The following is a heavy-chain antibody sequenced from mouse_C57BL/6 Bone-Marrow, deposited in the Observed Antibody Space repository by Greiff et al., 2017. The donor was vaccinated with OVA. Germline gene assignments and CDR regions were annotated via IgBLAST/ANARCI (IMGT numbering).Heavy chain of an antibody. D-gene: IGHD2-1*01. CDR2: ISSGGSYT. CDR3: ARRDGNYKGYYAMDY. J-gene: IGHJ4*01. V-gene: IGHV5-6*01. Sequence: DVHLVESGGDLVKPGGSLKLSCAASGFTFSSYGMSWVRQTPDKRLEWVATISSGGSYTYYPDSVKGRFTISRDNAKNTLYLQMSSLKSEDTAMYYCARRDGNYKGYYAMDYWGQGTSVTVSS. CDR1: GFTFSSYG.